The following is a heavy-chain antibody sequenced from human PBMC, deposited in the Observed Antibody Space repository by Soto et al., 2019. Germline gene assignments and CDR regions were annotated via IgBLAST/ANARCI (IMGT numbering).Heavy chain of an antibody. CDR3: AHRPTVTSSFDY. V-gene: IGHV2-5*02. CDR2: IYWDDDK. D-gene: IGHD4-4*01. CDR1: GFSLSTSGVG. J-gene: IGHJ4*02. Sequence: QITLKESGPTLVKPTQTLTLTCTFSGFSLSTSGVGVGWIRQPPGKALEWLALIYWDDDKRYSPSLKSRLTILKXXSKNQVVLTMTNMDPVDTATYYCAHRPTVTSSFDYWGQGTLVTVSS.